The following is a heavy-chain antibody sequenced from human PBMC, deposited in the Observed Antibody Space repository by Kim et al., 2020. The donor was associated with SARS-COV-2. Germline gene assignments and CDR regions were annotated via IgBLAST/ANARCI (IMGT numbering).Heavy chain of an antibody. CDR3: AKDQGYYDCWSGCFDY. J-gene: IGHJ4*03. V-gene: IGHV3-9*01. D-gene: IGHD3-3*01. CDR1: GFTFGGYA. Sequence: GGSLRLSCAASGFTFGGYAMRWVRQAPGKGLEWVSGISGSGGSIGYADSVKGRFTISRDNSKNSLYLQMNSLRAEDTAVYYCAKDQGYYDCWSGCFDYWG. CDR2: ISGSGGSI.